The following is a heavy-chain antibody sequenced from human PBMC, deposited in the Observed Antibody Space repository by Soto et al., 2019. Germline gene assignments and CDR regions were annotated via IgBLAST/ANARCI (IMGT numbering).Heavy chain of an antibody. J-gene: IGHJ6*02. D-gene: IGHD3-16*01. CDR3: AREGGDGRHGSYYYYGMDV. Sequence: QVQLVQSGAEVKKPGASVKVSCKASGYTFTSYAMHWVRQAPGQRLEWMGWINAGNGNTKYSQKFQGRVTITRDTSASTAYMGLSSLRSEDTAVYYCAREGGDGRHGSYYYYGMDVWGQGTTVTVSS. CDR1: GYTFTSYA. V-gene: IGHV1-3*01. CDR2: INAGNGNT.